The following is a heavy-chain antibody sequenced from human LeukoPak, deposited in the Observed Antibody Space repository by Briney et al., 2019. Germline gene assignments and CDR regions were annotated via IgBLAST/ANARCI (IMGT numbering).Heavy chain of an antibody. D-gene: IGHD4-11*01. CDR2: INSDESIT. J-gene: IGHJ4*02. CDR3: ARGLVPGFLDY. Sequence: GGSLRLSCAASGFTFSSSWMYWVRQAPGKGLVWVSRINSDESITTYADSVKGRFTISRDNAKNTLYLQMNSLRAEDAAVYYCARGLVPGFLDYWGQGTPVTVSS. V-gene: IGHV3-74*01. CDR1: GFTFSSSW.